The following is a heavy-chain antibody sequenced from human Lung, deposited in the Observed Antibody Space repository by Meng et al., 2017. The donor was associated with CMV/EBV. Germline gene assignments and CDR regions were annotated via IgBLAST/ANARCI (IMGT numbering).Heavy chain of an antibody. CDR2: IDDSGST. J-gene: IGHJ4*02. Sequence: VPAQESGPGLGKPSGSLSLTCGVSGVSISSNIRWTWVRQPPGKGLEWIGDIDDSGSTNYNPSLNSRISISLDKSKNHFSLKVNSVTAADTAVYYCARGKQDAWELLAYWGQGALVTVSS. V-gene: IGHV4-4*02. CDR1: GVSISSNIR. D-gene: IGHD1-26*01. CDR3: ARGKQDAWELLAY.